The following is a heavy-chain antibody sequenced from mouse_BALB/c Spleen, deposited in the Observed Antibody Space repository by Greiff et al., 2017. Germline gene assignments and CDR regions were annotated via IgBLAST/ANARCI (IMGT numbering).Heavy chain of an antibody. CDR1: GYTFTSYW. CDR3: ANEGGFLWFAY. CDR2: INPSTGYT. J-gene: IGHJ3*01. Sequence: QVQLQQSGAELAKPGASVKMSCKASGYTFTSYWMHWVKQRPGQGLEWIGYINPSTGYTEYNQKFKDKATLTADKSSSTAYMQLSSLTSEDSAVYYCANEGGFLWFAYWGQGTLVTVSA. V-gene: IGHV1-7*01.